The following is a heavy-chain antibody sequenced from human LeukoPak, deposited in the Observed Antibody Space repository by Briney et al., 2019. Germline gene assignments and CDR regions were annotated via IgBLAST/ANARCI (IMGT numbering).Heavy chain of an antibody. Sequence: PGWSLRLSCAASGCTFSSYWMSWVRQAPGKGLEWVANIKQDVSEKYYVDSVKGRFTISRDNAKNSLYLQMTSLRAEDTPVYYCARDELTVTPDYWGQGTLVTVSS. J-gene: IGHJ4*02. CDR3: ARDELTVTPDY. V-gene: IGHV3-7*01. CDR2: IKQDVSEK. D-gene: IGHD4-17*01. CDR1: GCTFSSYW.